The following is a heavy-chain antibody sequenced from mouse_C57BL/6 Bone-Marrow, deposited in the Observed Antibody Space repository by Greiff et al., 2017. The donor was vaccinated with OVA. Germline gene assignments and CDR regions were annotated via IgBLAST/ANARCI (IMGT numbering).Heavy chain of an antibody. CDR3: TYYYGSSPYWDFDV. V-gene: IGHV6-3*01. Sequence: EVMLVESGGGLVQPGGSMKLSCVASGFTFSNYWMNWVRQSPEKGLEWVAQIRLKSDNYATHYAESVKGRFTISRDDSKSSVYLQMNNLRAEDTGIYYCTYYYGSSPYWDFDVWGTGTTVTVSS. CDR1: GFTFSNYW. D-gene: IGHD1-1*01. CDR2: IRLKSDNYAT. J-gene: IGHJ1*03.